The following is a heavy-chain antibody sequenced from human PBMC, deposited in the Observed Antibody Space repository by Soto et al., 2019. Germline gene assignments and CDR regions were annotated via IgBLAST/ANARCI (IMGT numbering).Heavy chain of an antibody. CDR1: GGSISSSSW. V-gene: IGHV4-4*02. D-gene: IGHD3-10*01. J-gene: IGHJ4*02. CDR3: ARVVGDYYGSGSYYIFDY. Sequence: SETLSLTCAVSGGSISSSSWWSWVRQPPGKGLEWIGEIYHSGSTNYNPSLKSRVTISVDKSKNQFSLKLSSVTAADTAVYYCARVVGDYYGSGSYYIFDYWGQGTLVTVS. CDR2: IYHSGST.